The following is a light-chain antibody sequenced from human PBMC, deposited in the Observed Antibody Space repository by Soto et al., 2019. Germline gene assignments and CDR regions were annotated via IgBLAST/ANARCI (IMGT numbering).Light chain of an antibody. CDR2: SNN. V-gene: IGLV1-44*01. Sequence: QSVLTKPPSASGTPGQRVTISCSGSSSNIGSNTVNWYQQLPGTAPKLLIYSNNQRPSGVPDRFSGSKSGTSASLAISGLQSEDEADYYCAAWDDSLNGLLFGGGTKVTVL. CDR1: SSNIGSNT. J-gene: IGLJ3*02. CDR3: AAWDDSLNGLL.